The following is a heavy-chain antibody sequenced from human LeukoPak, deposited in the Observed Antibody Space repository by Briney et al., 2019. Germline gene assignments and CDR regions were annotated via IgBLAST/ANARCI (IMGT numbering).Heavy chain of an antibody. V-gene: IGHV1-69*06. CDR1: GYTFTSYG. J-gene: IGHJ6*03. Sequence: ASVKVSCKASGYTFTSYGISWVRQAPGQGLEWMGGIIPIFGTANYAQKFQGRVTITADKSTSTAYMELSSLRSEDTAVYYCARGNYDFWSGYFMAGFMDIWGKGTTVTVSS. CDR3: ARGNYDFWSGYFMAGFMDI. D-gene: IGHD3-3*01. CDR2: IIPIFGTA.